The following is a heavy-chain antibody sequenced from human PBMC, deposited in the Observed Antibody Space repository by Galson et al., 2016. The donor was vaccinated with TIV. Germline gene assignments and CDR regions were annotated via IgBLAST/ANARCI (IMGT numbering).Heavy chain of an antibody. CDR3: TKVPSSGFSYYYGLDV. D-gene: IGHD3-22*01. Sequence: SLRLSCAASGFTFSIFAMTWVRQAPGMGLEWVSAISGGGGSTYYADSVKGRFTVSRDNSKNTLFLQMDSQRAEDTAVYYCTKVPSSGFSYYYGLDVWGQRTTVTVSS. V-gene: IGHV3-23*01. CDR1: GFTFSIFA. CDR2: ISGGGGST. J-gene: IGHJ6*02.